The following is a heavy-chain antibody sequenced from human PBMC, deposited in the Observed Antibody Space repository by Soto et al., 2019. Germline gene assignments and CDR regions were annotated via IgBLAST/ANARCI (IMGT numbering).Heavy chain of an antibody. D-gene: IGHD6-19*01. V-gene: IGHV3-30*18. J-gene: IGHJ6*02. CDR2: ISYDGRNK. CDR3: VKDGSSGWPYYYGMDV. Sequence: QVQLVESGGGGVQPGRSLRLSCAGSGFTFSSYAMHWVRQAPGKGLEWVAVISYDGRNKYYAASVKGRFTITRDNSKNTLYLQMSSMRAEDTAVYYCVKDGSSGWPYYYGMDVWGPGTTVTVSS. CDR1: GFTFSSYA.